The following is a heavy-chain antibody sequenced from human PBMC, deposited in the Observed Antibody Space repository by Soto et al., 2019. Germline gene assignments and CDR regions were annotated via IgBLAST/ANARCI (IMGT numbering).Heavy chain of an antibody. CDR3: ARSVEGHFDY. V-gene: IGHV3-48*02. J-gene: IGHJ4*02. Sequence: EVQLVESGGGLVQPGGSLRLSCAASGFRFNIYSMNWVRQAPGKGLEWAAYMTSDTKTIKYAESVKGRFTISRDNDNYLVYLQMNILRDEDTSVYYCARSVEGHFDYWGQGTVVTVS. D-gene: IGHD6-19*01. CDR1: GFRFNIYS. CDR2: MTSDTKTI.